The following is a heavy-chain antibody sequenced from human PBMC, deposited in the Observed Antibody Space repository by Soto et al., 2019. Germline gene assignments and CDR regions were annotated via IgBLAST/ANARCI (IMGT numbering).Heavy chain of an antibody. J-gene: IGHJ5*02. CDR1: GYSFTSYW. CDR2: IYPGDSDT. CDR3: ARRPSTTVTDPFVWFDP. D-gene: IGHD4-4*01. V-gene: IGHV5-51*01. Sequence: GESLKISCKGSGYSFTSYWIGWVRQMPGKGLEWMGIIYPGDSDTRYSPSFQGQVTISADKSISTAYLQWSSLKASDTAMYYCARRPSTTVTDPFVWFDPWGQGTLVTVSS.